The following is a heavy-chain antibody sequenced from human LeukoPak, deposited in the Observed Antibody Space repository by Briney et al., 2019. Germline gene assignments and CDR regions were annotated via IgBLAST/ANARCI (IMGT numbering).Heavy chain of an antibody. Sequence: GGSLRLSCAASGFTFSSYSMNWVRQAPGKGLEWVSSISSSSSYIYYADSAKGRFTISRDNAKNSLYLQMNSLRAEDTAVYYCARPIAAAGIALDYWGQGTLVTVSS. J-gene: IGHJ4*02. CDR1: GFTFSSYS. CDR2: ISSSSSYI. D-gene: IGHD6-13*01. V-gene: IGHV3-21*01. CDR3: ARPIAAAGIALDY.